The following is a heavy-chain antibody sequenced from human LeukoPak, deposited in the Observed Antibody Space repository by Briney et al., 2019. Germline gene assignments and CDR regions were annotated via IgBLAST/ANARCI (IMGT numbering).Heavy chain of an antibody. Sequence: GGSLRLSCAASGFTFSRYAMCSVRQAPGKGLECVSGISASARGTYYADSVKGRFTISRDKSKNTLFLQMNSLRAEDTAVYYCAKDPSDLGGSGSYNYFDCWGQGTLVTVSS. V-gene: IGHV3-23*01. CDR3: AKDPSDLGGSGSYNYFDC. J-gene: IGHJ4*02. CDR1: GFTFSRYA. D-gene: IGHD3-10*01. CDR2: ISASARGT.